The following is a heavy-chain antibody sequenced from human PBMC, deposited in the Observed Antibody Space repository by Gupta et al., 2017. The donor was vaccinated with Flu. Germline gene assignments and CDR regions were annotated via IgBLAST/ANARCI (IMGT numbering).Heavy chain of an antibody. Sequence: YGSYGMHWVRQAPGKGLEWVAVMSYDGSNKYYADSVKGRFTISRDNSKNTLYLQMNSLRAEDTAVYYCARRYGSTLWDFDPWGQGTLVTVSS. CDR1: YGSYG. CDR2: MSYDGSNK. CDR3: ARRYGSTLWDFDP. J-gene: IGHJ5*02. V-gene: IGHV3-30*03. D-gene: IGHD6-13*01.